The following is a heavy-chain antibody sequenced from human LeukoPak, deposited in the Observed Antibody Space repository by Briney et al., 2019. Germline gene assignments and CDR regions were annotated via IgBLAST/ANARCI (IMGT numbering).Heavy chain of an antibody. V-gene: IGHV3-33*08. CDR1: GFTFSSYS. CDR3: ARGEQQLVLDY. Sequence: PGGSLRLSCAASGFTFSSYSMNWVRQAPGKGLEWVAVIWYDGSNKYYADSVKGRFTISRDNSKNTLYLQMNSLRAEDTAVYYCARGEQQLVLDYWGQGTLVTVSS. CDR2: IWYDGSNK. D-gene: IGHD6-13*01. J-gene: IGHJ4*02.